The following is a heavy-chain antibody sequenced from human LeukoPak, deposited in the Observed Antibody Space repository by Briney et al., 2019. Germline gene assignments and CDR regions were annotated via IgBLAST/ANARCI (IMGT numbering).Heavy chain of an antibody. V-gene: IGHV1-2*02. Sequence: WASVKVSCKASGYTFTGYHMHWVRQAPGQGLEWMGWINPNSGVTTYAQKFQGRVTMTRDTSISTAYMEMSRLRSDDTAVYYCARTMIVDTTFDIWGQGTMVTVSS. CDR2: INPNSGVT. CDR1: GYTFTGYH. CDR3: ARTMIVDTTFDI. D-gene: IGHD3-22*01. J-gene: IGHJ3*02.